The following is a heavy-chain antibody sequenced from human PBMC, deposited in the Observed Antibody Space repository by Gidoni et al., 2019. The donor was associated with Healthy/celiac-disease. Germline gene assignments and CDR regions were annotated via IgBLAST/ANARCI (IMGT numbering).Heavy chain of an antibody. J-gene: IGHJ4*02. CDR2: IRSKAYGGTT. CDR1: GFTFGDYA. D-gene: IGHD3-10*01. Sequence: EVQLVESGGGLVKPGRSLRLSCTASGFTFGDYAMSWFRQAPGKGLEWVGFIRSKAYGGTTEYAASGKGRFTISRDDSKSIAYLQMNSLKTEDTAVYYCTRDSYYYGSGSYYPYWGQGTLVTVSS. CDR3: TRDSYYYGSGSYYPY. V-gene: IGHV3-49*05.